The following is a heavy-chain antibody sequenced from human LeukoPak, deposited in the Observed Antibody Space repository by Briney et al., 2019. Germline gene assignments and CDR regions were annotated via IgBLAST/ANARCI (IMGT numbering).Heavy chain of an antibody. CDR2: ISYDGSNK. J-gene: IGHJ4*02. V-gene: IGHV3-30-3*01. CDR1: GFTFSSYA. CDR3: ARDPRADTVSPVLFFDY. D-gene: IGHD4-17*01. Sequence: GRSLRLSCAASGFTFSSYAMHWVRQAPGKGLEWVAVISYDGSNKYYADSVKGRFTISRDNSKNTLYLQMNSLRAEDTAVYYCARDPRADTVSPVLFFDYWGQGTLVTVSS.